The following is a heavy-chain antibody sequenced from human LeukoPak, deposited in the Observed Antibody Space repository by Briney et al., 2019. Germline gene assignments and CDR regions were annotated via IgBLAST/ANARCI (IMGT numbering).Heavy chain of an antibody. Sequence: ASVKVSCKVSGYTLTELSMHWVRQAPGKGLEWMGGFDPEDGETIYAQKFQGRVTMTEDTSTDTAYMELSSLRSGDTAVYYCATDQVVRGVIRYWGQGTLVTVSS. CDR3: ATDQVVRGVIRY. CDR1: GYTLTELS. CDR2: FDPEDGET. V-gene: IGHV1-24*01. J-gene: IGHJ4*02. D-gene: IGHD3-10*01.